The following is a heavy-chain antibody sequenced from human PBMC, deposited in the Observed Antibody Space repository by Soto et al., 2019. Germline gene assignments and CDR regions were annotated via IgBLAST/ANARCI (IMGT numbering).Heavy chain of an antibody. CDR1: GGSISNPSYY. CDR3: AGLTFRLAPASHGRSNWFGT. D-gene: IGHD2-21*01. J-gene: IGHJ5*02. V-gene: IGHV4-39*01. Sequence: SETLSLTCTVSGGSISNPSYYWGWVRQPPGKGLEWIGDIFYTGRTYYSPSLKRRVTISVDTSKEQFSLNLTSVPAADTAVYFCAGLTFRLAPASHGRSNWFGTWAQGTRGTAS. CDR2: IFYTGRT.